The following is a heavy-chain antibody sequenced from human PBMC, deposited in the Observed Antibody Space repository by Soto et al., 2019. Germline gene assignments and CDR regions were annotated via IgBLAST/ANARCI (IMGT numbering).Heavy chain of an antibody. CDR1: GFTFSSYS. V-gene: IGHV3-21*01. CDR3: AGDRFYGSGSYYFDY. CDR2: ISSSSSYI. J-gene: IGHJ4*02. Sequence: EVQLVESGGGLVKPGGSLRLSCAASGFTFSSYSMNWVRQAPGKGLEWVSSISSSSSYIYYADSVKGRFTISRDNAKSSLYLQMNSLRAEVTAVYYCAGDRFYGSGSYYFDYWGQGTLVPVSS. D-gene: IGHD3-10*01.